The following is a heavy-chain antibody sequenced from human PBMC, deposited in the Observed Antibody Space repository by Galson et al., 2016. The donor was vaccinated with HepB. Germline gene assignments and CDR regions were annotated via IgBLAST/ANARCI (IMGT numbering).Heavy chain of an antibody. CDR2: ISGSGGST. CDR1: GFTFSSYA. V-gene: IGHV3-23*01. CDR3: AKGRGFTTAPG. D-gene: IGHD3-10*01. J-gene: IGHJ4*02. Sequence: SLRLSCAASGFTFSSYAVSWVRQAPGKGLEWVSVISGSGGSTYYADSVKGRFTISRDNSKNTLYLQMNSLRAEDTAVYYCAKGRGFTTAPGWGQGTLVTVSS.